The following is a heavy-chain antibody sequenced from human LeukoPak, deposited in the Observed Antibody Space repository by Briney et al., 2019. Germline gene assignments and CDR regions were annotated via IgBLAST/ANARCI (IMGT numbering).Heavy chain of an antibody. V-gene: IGHV3-74*01. CDR2: INSDGNIT. Sequence: GGSLRLSCAASGFTFSNYWMHWVRQAPGKGPGWVSRINSDGNITTYADSVKGRFAFSRDNAKNALYLEMSSLRAEDTAVYYCARELSGSSSRHFDYWGQGTLVTVSS. D-gene: IGHD6-13*01. CDR3: ARELSGSSSRHFDY. CDR1: GFTFSNYW. J-gene: IGHJ4*02.